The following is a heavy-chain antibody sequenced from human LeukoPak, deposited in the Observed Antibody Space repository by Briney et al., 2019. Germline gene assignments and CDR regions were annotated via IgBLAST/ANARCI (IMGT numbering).Heavy chain of an antibody. CDR3: ASTYSSSWRKRAFDI. CDR1: GYTFTSYA. D-gene: IGHD6-13*01. V-gene: IGHV1-3*01. Sequence: GASVKVSCKASGYTFTSYAMHWVRQAPGQRLEWMGWINAGNGNTKYSQKFQGRVTMTRDTSTSTVYMELSSLRSEDTAVYYCASTYSSSWRKRAFDIWGQGTMVTVSS. CDR2: INAGNGNT. J-gene: IGHJ3*02.